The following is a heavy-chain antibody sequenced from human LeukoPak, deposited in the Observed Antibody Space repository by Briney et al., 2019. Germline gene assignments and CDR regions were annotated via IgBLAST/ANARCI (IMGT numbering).Heavy chain of an antibody. D-gene: IGHD1-26*01. Sequence: ASVKVSCKVSGYTLTELSMHCLRQAPGKWLELMGGFDPEDGETIYAQKFQGRVTMTGDTSTDTAYMELSSLRSEDTAVYYCARDRYVGERPFDYWGQGTLVTVSS. V-gene: IGHV1-24*01. CDR3: ARDRYVGERPFDY. CDR2: FDPEDGET. J-gene: IGHJ4*02. CDR1: GYTLTELS.